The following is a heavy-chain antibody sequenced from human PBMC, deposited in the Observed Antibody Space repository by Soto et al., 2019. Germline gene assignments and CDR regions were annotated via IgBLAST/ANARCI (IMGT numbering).Heavy chain of an antibody. D-gene: IGHD3-10*01. V-gene: IGHV1-8*01. Sequence: ASVKVSCKASGYTFTSYDINWVRQATGQGLEWMGWMNPNSGNTGYAQKFQGRVTMARNTSISTAYMELSSLRSEDTAVYYCAREGITMVRGVIGINYYGMDVWGQGTTVTVSS. J-gene: IGHJ6*02. CDR2: MNPNSGNT. CDR1: GYTFTSYD. CDR3: AREGITMVRGVIGINYYGMDV.